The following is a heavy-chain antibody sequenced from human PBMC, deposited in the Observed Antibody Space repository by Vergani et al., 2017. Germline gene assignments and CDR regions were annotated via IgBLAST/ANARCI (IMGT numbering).Heavy chain of an antibody. J-gene: IGHJ3*02. CDR1: GYTFTSYY. V-gene: IGHV1-46*01. CDR3: ARWVPDDAFDI. D-gene: IGHD1-14*01. Sequence: QVPLVQSGAAVKKPGASVKVSCKASGYTFTSYYMHWVRQAPGQGLEWMGIINPSGGSTSYAQKFQGRVTMTTDTSTSTAYMELRSLRSDDTAVYYCARWVPDDAFDIWGQGTMVTVSS. CDR2: INPSGGST.